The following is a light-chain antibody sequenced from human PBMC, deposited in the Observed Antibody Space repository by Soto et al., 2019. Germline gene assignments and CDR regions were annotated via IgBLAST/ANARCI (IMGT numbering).Light chain of an antibody. V-gene: IGLV2-14*01. CDR2: EVS. CDR1: SSDVGGYNY. J-gene: IGLJ1*01. Sequence: QSVLTQPASVSGSPGQSITISCTGTSSDVGGYNYVSWYQQQSGKAPKLMIHEVSNRPSGVSNRFSGSKSGNTDSLTISGVQPEDEADYYCSSYTRSRAYVFGIGTKVTVL. CDR3: SSYTRSRAYV.